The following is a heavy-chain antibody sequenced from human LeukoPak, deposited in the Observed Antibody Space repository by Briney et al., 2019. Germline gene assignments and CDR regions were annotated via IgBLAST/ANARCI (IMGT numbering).Heavy chain of an antibody. V-gene: IGHV3-11*01. Sequence: GGSLRLSCAASGFTFSDYYMSWIRQAPGKGLEWVSYISNSGSTIYYADSVKGRFTISRDNAKNSLCLQMNSLRAEDTAVYYCARGIAAAGTEYFQHWGQGTLVTVSS. CDR1: GFTFSDYY. CDR3: ARGIAAAGTEYFQH. CDR2: ISNSGSTI. D-gene: IGHD6-13*01. J-gene: IGHJ1*01.